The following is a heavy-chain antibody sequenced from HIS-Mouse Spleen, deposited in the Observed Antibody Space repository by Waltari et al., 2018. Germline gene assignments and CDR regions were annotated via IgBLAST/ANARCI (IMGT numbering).Heavy chain of an antibody. CDR2: IKSKNDGGTT. J-gene: IGHJ6*02. V-gene: IGHV3-15*01. Sequence: EVQLVESGGGLVKPGGSLRLSCAASGFTFSNAWMSWVRQAPGKGLEWVGRIKSKNDGGTTDYAAPVKGRFTISRDDSKNTLYLQMNSLKTEDTAVYYCSSYSGSVGGYYYYYYGMDVWGQGTTVTVSS. CDR3: SSYSGSVGGYYYYYYGMDV. D-gene: IGHD1-26*01. CDR1: GFTFSNAW.